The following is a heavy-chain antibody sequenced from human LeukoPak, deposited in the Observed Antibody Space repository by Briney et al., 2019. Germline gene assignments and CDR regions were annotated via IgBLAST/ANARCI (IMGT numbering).Heavy chain of an antibody. CDR3: AKDPPITPSGDFFDI. CDR2: IRYDGNHK. Sequence: GGSLRLSCVASGFILSSYSMNWVRQAPGKGLEWVAFIRYDGNHKLYAGSVRGRFTISRDNSKNTLYLQMNSLRREDTAVYYCAKDPPITPSGDFFDIWGQGTMVTVSS. V-gene: IGHV3-30*02. J-gene: IGHJ3*02. CDR1: GFILSSYS. D-gene: IGHD1-14*01.